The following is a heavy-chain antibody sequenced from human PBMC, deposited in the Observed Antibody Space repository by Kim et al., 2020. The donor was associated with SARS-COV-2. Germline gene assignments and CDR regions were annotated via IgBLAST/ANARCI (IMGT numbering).Heavy chain of an antibody. CDR3: ARVALQLAEGGAVFDY. CDR1: GFTFSSYS. CDR2: ISSSSSTI. J-gene: IGHJ4*02. Sequence: GGSLRLSCAASGFTFSSYSMNWVRQAPGKGLEWVSYISSSSSTIYYADSVKGRFTISRDNAKNSLYLQMNSLRAEDTAVYYCARVALQLAEGGAVFDYWGQGTLVTVSS. V-gene: IGHV3-48*04. D-gene: IGHD2-2*01.